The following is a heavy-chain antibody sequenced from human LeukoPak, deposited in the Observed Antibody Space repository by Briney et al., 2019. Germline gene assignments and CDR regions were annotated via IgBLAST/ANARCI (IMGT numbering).Heavy chain of an antibody. J-gene: IGHJ4*02. Sequence: GGSLRLSCAASGFTFSTYNMNWVRQAPGKGLEWVAFIYYDGRNKFYADSVKGRFTISRDNSKNTLYLQMNSLRAEDTAVFYCAKDQGVVFGYFDNWGQGTLVTVSS. V-gene: IGHV3-30*02. CDR3: AKDQGVVFGYFDN. CDR2: IYYDGRNK. D-gene: IGHD3-3*01. CDR1: GFTFSTYN.